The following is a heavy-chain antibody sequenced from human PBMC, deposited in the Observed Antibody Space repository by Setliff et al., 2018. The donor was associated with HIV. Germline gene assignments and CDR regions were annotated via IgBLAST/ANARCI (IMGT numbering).Heavy chain of an antibody. V-gene: IGHV4-61*03. CDR2: IYYSGST. CDR3: AQLGMVDDFDY. J-gene: IGHJ4*02. Sequence: SETLSLTCTVSGDSVSSRSYYWSRIRQPPGKGLEWIGYIYYSGSTNYNPSLKSRVTISVDTSKNHFPLKLRSVTAADTAVYYCAQLGMVDDFDYWGQGTLVTVSS. D-gene: IGHD1-1*01. CDR1: GDSVSSRSYY.